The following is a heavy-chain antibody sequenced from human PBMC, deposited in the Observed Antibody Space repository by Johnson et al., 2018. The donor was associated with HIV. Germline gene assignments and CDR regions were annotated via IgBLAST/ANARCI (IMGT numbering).Heavy chain of an antibody. CDR3: AKPGDSYCSGGSCYRDAFDI. J-gene: IGHJ3*02. CDR2: ISGSGGST. V-gene: IGHV3-23*04. Sequence: VQLVESGGGLVQPGGSLRLSCAASGFTFSSYAMSWVRQAPGKGLEWVSAISGSGGSTYYADSVKGRFTISRDNSKNTLYLQMNSLRAEDTAVYYCAKPGDSYCSGGSCYRDAFDIWGQGTMVTVSS. CDR1: GFTFSSYA. D-gene: IGHD2-15*01.